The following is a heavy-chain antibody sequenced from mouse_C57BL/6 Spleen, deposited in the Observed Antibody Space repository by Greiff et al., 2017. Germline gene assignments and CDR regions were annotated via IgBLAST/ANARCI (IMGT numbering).Heavy chain of an antibody. J-gene: IGHJ2*01. CDR3: ARQVRASYYSDY. CDR1: GYTFTSYW. CDR2: IYPGSGST. V-gene: IGHV1-55*01. D-gene: IGHD2-14*01. Sequence: QVQLQQSGAELVKPGASVKISCKASGYTFTSYWITWVKQRPGQGLEWIGDIYPGSGSTNYNEKFKSKATLTVDTSSSTAYMPLSSLTSEDSAVYYCARQVRASYYSDYWGQGTPPIVSP.